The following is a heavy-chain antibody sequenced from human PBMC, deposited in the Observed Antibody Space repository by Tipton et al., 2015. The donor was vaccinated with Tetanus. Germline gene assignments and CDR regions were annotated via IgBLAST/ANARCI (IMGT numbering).Heavy chain of an antibody. Sequence: TLSLTCTVSGGSISSYYWSWIRQPAGKGLEWIGRIYTSGSTNYNPSLKSRVTMSVDTPKNQFSLKLSSVTAADTAVYYCARDPVGSGWYYFDYWGQGTLVTVSS. CDR3: ARDPVGSGWYYFDY. D-gene: IGHD6-19*01. V-gene: IGHV4-4*07. J-gene: IGHJ4*02. CDR1: GGSISSYY. CDR2: IYTSGST.